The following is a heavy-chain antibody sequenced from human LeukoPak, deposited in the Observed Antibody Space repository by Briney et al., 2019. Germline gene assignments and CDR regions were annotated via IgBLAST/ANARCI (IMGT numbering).Heavy chain of an antibody. CDR1: GFTFSNYS. V-gene: IGHV3-21*04. Sequence: GGSLRLSCAASGFTFSNYSMNWVRQAPGKGLEWVSSISSSSSYIYYADSVKGRFTISRDNAKNSLYLQMNSLRAEDTALYYCAKGEQLWDDAFDIWGQGTMVTVSS. CDR3: AKGEQLWDDAFDI. CDR2: ISSSSSYI. J-gene: IGHJ3*02. D-gene: IGHD5-18*01.